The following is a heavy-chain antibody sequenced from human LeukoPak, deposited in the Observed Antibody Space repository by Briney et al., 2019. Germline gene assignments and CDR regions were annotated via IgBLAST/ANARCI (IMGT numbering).Heavy chain of an antibody. CDR1: GGSISSYY. Sequence: SETLSLTCTVSGGSISSYYWGWIRQPPGKGLEWIGSIYYSGSTYYNPSLKSRVTISVDTSKNQFSLKLSSVTAADTAVYYCAREMGTARLSLGWFDPWGQGTLVTVSS. D-gene: IGHD2-21*02. CDR2: IYYSGST. V-gene: IGHV4-39*07. CDR3: AREMGTARLSLGWFDP. J-gene: IGHJ5*02.